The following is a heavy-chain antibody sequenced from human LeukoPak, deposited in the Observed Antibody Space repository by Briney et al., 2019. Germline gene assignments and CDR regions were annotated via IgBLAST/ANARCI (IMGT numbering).Heavy chain of an antibody. CDR1: GFTFSDYG. Sequence: GGSLRLSCAASGFTFSDYGMNWVRQAPGKGLEWVAVIWYDGNNKNYADSVKGRFTISRDNSKNTLDLQMNSLRAEDTAVYYCARGTGMTDYWGQGTLVTVSS. CDR3: ARGTGMTDY. V-gene: IGHV3-33*01. J-gene: IGHJ4*02. D-gene: IGHD1-1*01. CDR2: IWYDGNNK.